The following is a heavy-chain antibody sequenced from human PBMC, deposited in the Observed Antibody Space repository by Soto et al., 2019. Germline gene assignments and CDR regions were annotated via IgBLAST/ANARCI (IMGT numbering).Heavy chain of an antibody. J-gene: IGHJ4*02. V-gene: IGHV3-30*18. Sequence: QVQLVESGGGVVRPGRSLRLTCAASGFTFRNYGMHWVRQAPGKGLEWVAVISHAGSDKDYADSWKGRFIISRDNAEDTLGLNMNSRKPEETAVDYWAKEKQPLVNDYWGQGTLVTVSS. CDR1: GFTFRNYG. CDR3: AKEKQPLVNDY. CDR2: ISHAGSDK. D-gene: IGHD6-13*01.